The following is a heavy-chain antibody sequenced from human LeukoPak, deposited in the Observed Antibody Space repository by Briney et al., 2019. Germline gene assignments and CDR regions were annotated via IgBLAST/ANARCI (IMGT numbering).Heavy chain of an antibody. D-gene: IGHD6-13*01. CDR2: ISSSSSYI. V-gene: IGHV3-21*01. Sequence: GGSLRLSCAASGFTFSSYSMNWVRQAPGKGLEWVSSISSSSSYIYYADSVKGRFTISRDNATNSLYLQMNSLRAEDTAVYYCARDGYSSSWFDPWGQGTLVTVSS. CDR1: GFTFSSYS. CDR3: ARDGYSSSWFDP. J-gene: IGHJ5*02.